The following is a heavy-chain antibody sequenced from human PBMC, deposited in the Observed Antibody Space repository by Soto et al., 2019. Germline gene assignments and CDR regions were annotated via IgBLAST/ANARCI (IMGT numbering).Heavy chain of an antibody. Sequence: GGSLRLSCAASGFTFSSYAMSWVRQAPGKGLEWVSAISGSGGSTYYAAPVKGRFTISRDDSKNTLYLQMNSLTTEDTAVYYCTTDGPSGTAENFDYWGQGTLVTVSS. CDR1: GFTFSSYA. CDR2: ISGSGGST. V-gene: IGHV3-23*01. J-gene: IGHJ4*02. D-gene: IGHD1-1*01. CDR3: TTDGPSGTAENFDY.